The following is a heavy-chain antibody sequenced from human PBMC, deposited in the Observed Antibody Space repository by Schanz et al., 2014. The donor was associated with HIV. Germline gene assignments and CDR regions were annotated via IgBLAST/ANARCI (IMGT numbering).Heavy chain of an antibody. CDR2: ISSDGKTQ. D-gene: IGHD2-15*01. J-gene: IGHJ6*02. V-gene: IGHV3-30*03. CDR1: GFSFNDFL. CDR3: ARRSTPGGYYGMDV. Sequence: QVQLVDSGGGVVQPGGSLRLSCAASGFSFNDFLMHWVRQPPGKGLEWVALISSDGKTQIYGDSVKGRFTISRDNSNNTLYLQVNSLRAEDTAVYYCARRSTPGGYYGMDVWGQGTTVTVSS.